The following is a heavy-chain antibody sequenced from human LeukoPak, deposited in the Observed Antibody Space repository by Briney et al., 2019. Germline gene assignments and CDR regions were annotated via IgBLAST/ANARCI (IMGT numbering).Heavy chain of an antibody. J-gene: IGHJ1*01. CDR3: AKDPAVANTARRFQH. D-gene: IGHD6-19*01. V-gene: IGHV3-23*01. Sequence: GGSLRLSCAASGYTFSSYAMSWVRQAPGKGLEWVSAISGSGASTYYADSVKGRFTISRDNSKNTLYLQMNSLRVEDTAVYYCAKDPAVANTARRFQHWGQGTLVTVTS. CDR1: GYTFSSYA. CDR2: ISGSGAST.